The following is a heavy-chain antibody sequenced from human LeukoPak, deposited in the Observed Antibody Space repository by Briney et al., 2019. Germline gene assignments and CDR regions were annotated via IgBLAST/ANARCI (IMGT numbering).Heavy chain of an antibody. D-gene: IGHD2-21*02. J-gene: IGHJ4*02. CDR1: GFTFSSYA. V-gene: IGHV3-23*01. CDR3: AKYCGGDCFRNFDY. Sequence: GGSLRLSCAASGFTFSSYAMTWVRQAPGRGLEWGTVIGPSGDSIHYADSVKGRFTISRDNSENTLYLQMNSLRAEATAVYYCAKYCGGDCFRNFDYWGQGSLVTVSS. CDR2: IGPSGDSI.